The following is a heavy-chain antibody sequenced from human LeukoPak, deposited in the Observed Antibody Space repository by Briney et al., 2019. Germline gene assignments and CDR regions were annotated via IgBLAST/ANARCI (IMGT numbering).Heavy chain of an antibody. V-gene: IGHV1-18*01. CDR2: ISAYNGNT. D-gene: IGHD3-3*01. J-gene: IGHJ3*02. CDR1: GYTFTSYG. CDR3: ARVYYDFWSGYEYDVFDI. Sequence: ASVKVSCKASGYTFTSYGISWVRQAPGQGLEWMGWISAYNGNTNYEQKLQGRVTMTTDTSTSTAYMELRSLRSDDTAVYYCARVYYDFWSGYEYDVFDIWGQGTMVTVSS.